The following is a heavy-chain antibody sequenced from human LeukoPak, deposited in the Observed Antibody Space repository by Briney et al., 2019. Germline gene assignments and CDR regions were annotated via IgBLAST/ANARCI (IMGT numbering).Heavy chain of an antibody. D-gene: IGHD3-10*01. CDR1: GFTFSSYE. J-gene: IGHJ4*02. Sequence: HAGGSLRLSCAASGFTFSSYEMNWVRQAPGKGLEWVSYISSSGSTIYYADSVKGRFTISRDNAKNSLNLQMNSLRAEDTALYYCAKAGPGFGFDYWGQGTLVTVSS. V-gene: IGHV3-48*03. CDR2: ISSSGSTI. CDR3: AKAGPGFGFDY.